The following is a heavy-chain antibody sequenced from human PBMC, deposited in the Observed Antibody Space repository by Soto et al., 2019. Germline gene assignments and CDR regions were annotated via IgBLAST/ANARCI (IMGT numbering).Heavy chain of an antibody. CDR1: GGSISSGGYY. CDR2: IYYSGST. CDR3: ARADYYDISGYYYVDAFEI. Sequence: SETLSLTCTVSGGSISSGGYYWSWIRQHPGKGLEWIGYIYYSGSTYYNPSLKSRVTISVDTSKNQFSLKLSSVTAADTAVYYCARADYYDISGYYYVDAFEIWGQGTMVTVS. J-gene: IGHJ3*02. D-gene: IGHD3-22*01. V-gene: IGHV4-31*03.